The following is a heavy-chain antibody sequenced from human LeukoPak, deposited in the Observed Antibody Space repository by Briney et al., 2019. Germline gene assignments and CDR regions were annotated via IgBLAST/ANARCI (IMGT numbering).Heavy chain of an antibody. V-gene: IGHV5-51*01. CDR1: GYNFASSW. D-gene: IGHD1-1*01. J-gene: IGHJ3*02. Sequence: GESLKISGKGSGYNFASSWIGWVRQMPGKGLEWMGIIYLGDSENRYSPSFQGQVTISADKSISTAYLQWSSMKASDTATYYCARQVTTRRSGHDAFDIWGQGTMVTVSS. CDR3: ARQVTTRRSGHDAFDI. CDR2: IYLGDSEN.